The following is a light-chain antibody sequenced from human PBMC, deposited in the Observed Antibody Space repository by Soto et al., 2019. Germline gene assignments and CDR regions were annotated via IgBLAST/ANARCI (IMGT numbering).Light chain of an antibody. J-gene: IGKJ1*01. CDR2: DAS. V-gene: IGKV3-20*01. CDR1: QSVSSSY. Sequence: EIVLTQSPATLSLSPGERVTLSCRASQSVSSSYLAWYQQKPGQAPRLLIYDASSRATGIPDRFSGSGSGTDFTLTISRLEPEDFAVYYCQKYGSSPWTFGQGTKVDIK. CDR3: QKYGSSPWT.